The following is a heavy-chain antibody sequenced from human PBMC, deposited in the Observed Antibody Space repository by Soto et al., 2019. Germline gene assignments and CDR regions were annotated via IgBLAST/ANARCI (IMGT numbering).Heavy chain of an antibody. D-gene: IGHD3-22*01. CDR3: ASAPFVPDTYYYDSTVFDP. J-gene: IGHJ5*02. CDR1: GGTFSGYA. V-gene: IGHV1-69*13. Sequence: ASVKVSCKASGGTFSGYAISWVRQAPGQGLEWMGGIIPIFGTANYAQKFQGRVTITADESTSTAYMELSSLRSEDTAVYYCASAPFVPDTYYYDSTVFDPWGQGTLVTVSS. CDR2: IIPIFGTA.